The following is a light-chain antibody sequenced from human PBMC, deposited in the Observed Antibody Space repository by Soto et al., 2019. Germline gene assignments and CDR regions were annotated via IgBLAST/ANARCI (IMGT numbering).Light chain of an antibody. J-gene: IGLJ3*02. CDR2: GDN. V-gene: IGLV1-40*01. CDR1: NSKIGTGYD. CDR3: ESYDTSRFGLM. Sequence: QAVVTQPPSLTGAPGQRVTLTCTWNNSKIGTGYDVHWYQQIPGPAPRLLTYGDNNRPSWVPDRFSGSKSGSSASLAITGLQAEDETEYYCESYDTSRFGLMFGGGTQLTVL.